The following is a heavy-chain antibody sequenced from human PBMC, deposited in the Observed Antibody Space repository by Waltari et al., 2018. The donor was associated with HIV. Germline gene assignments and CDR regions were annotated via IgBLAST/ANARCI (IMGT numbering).Heavy chain of an antibody. CDR2: ISRSGSTI. D-gene: IGHD3-10*01. CDR1: GFTFSSYE. J-gene: IGHJ3*02. Sequence: EVQLVESGGGLVQPGGSLRLSCAASGFTFSSYEMNWVRQAPGKGLEWVSYISRSGSTIHYADSVKGRFTISGDNAKNSLYRRMNSLRAEDTAVYYCARAHITMIRGGNAFDIWGQGTMVTVSS. CDR3: ARAHITMIRGGNAFDI. V-gene: IGHV3-48*03.